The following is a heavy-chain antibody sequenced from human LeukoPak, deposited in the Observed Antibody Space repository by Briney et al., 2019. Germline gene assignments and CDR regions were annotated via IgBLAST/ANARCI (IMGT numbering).Heavy chain of an antibody. Sequence: SETLSLTCAVYGGSFSGYYWSWIRQPPGKGLERIGEINHSGSTNYNPSLKSRVTISVDTSKNQFSLKLGSVTAADTAVYYCARGRRDYIWGSYRYIYYFDYWGQGTLVTVSS. V-gene: IGHV4-34*01. CDR2: INHSGST. J-gene: IGHJ4*02. CDR3: ARGRRDYIWGSYRYIYYFDY. CDR1: GGSFSGYY. D-gene: IGHD3-16*02.